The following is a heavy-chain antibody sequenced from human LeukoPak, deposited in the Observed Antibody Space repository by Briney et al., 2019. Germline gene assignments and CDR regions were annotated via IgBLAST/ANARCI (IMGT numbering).Heavy chain of an antibody. CDR3: ARDRGSGWYRGYDY. J-gene: IGHJ4*02. Sequence: KSGGSLRLSCAASGFTFSSYSMNWVRQAPGKGLEWVSSISSSSSYIYYADSVKGRFTISRDNAKNSLYLQMNSLRAEDTAVYYCARDRGSGWYRGYDYWGQGTLVTVSS. D-gene: IGHD6-19*01. CDR2: ISSSSSYI. V-gene: IGHV3-21*01. CDR1: GFTFSSYS.